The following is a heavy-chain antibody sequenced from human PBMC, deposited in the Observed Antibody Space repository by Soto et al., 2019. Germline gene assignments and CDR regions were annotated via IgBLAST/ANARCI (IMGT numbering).Heavy chain of an antibody. V-gene: IGHV3-21*01. CDR3: ARVAY. CDR2: ISSGSSDT. CDR1: GFTFSRDS. J-gene: IGHJ4*02. Sequence: PGGSLRLSCEASGFTFSRDSMNWVRQVPGKGLEWVASISSGSSDTWYADSVKGRFIISRDNAQSSLFLQMNTLRPEDTAMYYCARVAYWGPGTQVTVSS.